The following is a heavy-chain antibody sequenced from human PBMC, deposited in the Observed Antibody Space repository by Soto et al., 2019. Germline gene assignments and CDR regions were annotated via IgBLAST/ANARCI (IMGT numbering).Heavy chain of an antibody. V-gene: IGHV4-31*03. Sequence: SETLSLTCTVSGGSISSGGSYWNWIRQHPGKGLEWMGYIVYSGSSYYNQSHQIRVTISVDTSKNQFSLKLKFVTAADTAVYYCARDGTVTTGQGTFYYGFDVWGQGTTVTVSS. J-gene: IGHJ6*02. D-gene: IGHD4-17*01. CDR3: ARDGTVTTGQGTFYYGFDV. CDR1: GGSISSGGSY. CDR2: IVYSGSS.